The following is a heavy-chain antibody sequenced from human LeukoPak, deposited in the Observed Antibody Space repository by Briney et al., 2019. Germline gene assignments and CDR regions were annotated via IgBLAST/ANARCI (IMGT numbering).Heavy chain of an antibody. CDR2: ISAYNGNT. J-gene: IGHJ3*02. Sequence: ASVKVSCKASGYTFTSYGISWVRQAPGQGLEWMGCISAYNGNTNYAQKLQGRVTMTTDTSTSTAYMELRSLRSDDTAVYYCARTDYDILTGYSGNDASDIWGQGTMVTVSS. CDR3: ARTDYDILTGYSGNDASDI. D-gene: IGHD3-9*01. V-gene: IGHV1-18*01. CDR1: GYTFTSYG.